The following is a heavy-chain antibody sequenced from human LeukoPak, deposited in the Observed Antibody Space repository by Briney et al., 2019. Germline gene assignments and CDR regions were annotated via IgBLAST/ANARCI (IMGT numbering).Heavy chain of an antibody. CDR3: AKVMTRTMVRGVPPSDY. CDR1: GFTFNSYD. D-gene: IGHD3-10*01. V-gene: IGHV3-23*01. CDR2: NSGSGGST. J-gene: IGHJ4*02. Sequence: PGGSLTLSCAASGFTFNSYDMSWLRQAPGQGLMWVLNNSGSGGSTYYADSVKGGFTISRDNSKNTLYLQMNSLRAEDTAVYCCAKVMTRTMVRGVPPSDYWGQGTLVTVSS.